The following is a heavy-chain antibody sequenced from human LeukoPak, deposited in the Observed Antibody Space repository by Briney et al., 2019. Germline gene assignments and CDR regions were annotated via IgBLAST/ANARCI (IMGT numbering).Heavy chain of an antibody. D-gene: IGHD4-17*01. CDR2: LYNNGSA. CDR3: TRDIGSGDYVFFDS. V-gene: IGHV4-4*07. Sequence: SETLSLTCTVSDASVSGYYWSWIRLPAGKGLDWIGRLYNNGSANCNPSLKSRVTMSVDTSKNQLSLRLKSVTAADTAVYYCTRDIGSGDYVFFDSWGQGTRVIVSS. CDR1: DASVSGYY. J-gene: IGHJ4*02.